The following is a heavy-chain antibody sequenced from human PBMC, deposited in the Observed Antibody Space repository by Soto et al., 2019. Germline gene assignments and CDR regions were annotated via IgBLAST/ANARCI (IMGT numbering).Heavy chain of an antibody. Sequence: EVQLVESGGGVVQPGGSLRLSCAPPGFTVRSYKLNWVRQPPEKGLEWVAYISSSSNTIHYADSVKGRFIISTDNVQNSLYLQMNSLRVDDTAVYYCARVGAPSNTEASDYWGQGTQVTVSS. V-gene: IGHV3-48*01. D-gene: IGHD2-8*01. J-gene: IGHJ4*02. CDR2: ISSSSNTI. CDR1: GFTVRSYK. CDR3: ARVGAPSNTEASDY.